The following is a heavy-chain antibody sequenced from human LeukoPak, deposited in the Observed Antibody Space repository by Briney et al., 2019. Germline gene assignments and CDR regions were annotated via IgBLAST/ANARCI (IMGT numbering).Heavy chain of an antibody. CDR1: GFPSGNKA. CDR3: AKDGLLLWGSYSDS. Sequence: GGPLRPPWLPSGFPSGNKAMTWVGKAPGEGRDWVSGINPGGGTRYADSMKGRFTISRDNSKNTLYLQMSSLRAEDTALYFCAKDGLLLWGSYSDSWGQGTLVTASS. V-gene: IGHV3-23*01. CDR2: INPGGGT. D-gene: IGHD3-16*01. J-gene: IGHJ4*02.